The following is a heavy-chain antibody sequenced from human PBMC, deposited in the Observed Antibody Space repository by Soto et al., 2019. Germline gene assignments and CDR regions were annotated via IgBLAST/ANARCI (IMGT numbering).Heavy chain of an antibody. CDR2: IYWDDDK. CDR3: AHSVDTAMALSFDC. J-gene: IGHJ4*02. D-gene: IGHD5-18*01. V-gene: IGHV2-5*02. Sequence: QITLKESGPTLVKPTQTLTLTCTFSGFSLSTSGVGVGWIRQPPGKALEWLALIYWDDDKRYSPSLKSRLTIXTXPXTNQVVLTMTNMDPVDTATYYCAHSVDTAMALSFDCWGPGPLVTVSS. CDR1: GFSLSTSGVG.